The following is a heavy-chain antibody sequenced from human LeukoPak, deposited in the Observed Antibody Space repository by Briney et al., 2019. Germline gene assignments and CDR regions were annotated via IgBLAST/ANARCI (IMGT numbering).Heavy chain of an antibody. J-gene: IGHJ4*02. V-gene: IGHV1-2*02. D-gene: IGHD6-6*01. CDR3: ARGREEVVHY. CDR1: GYTFTAYY. Sequence: ASVKVSFKASGYTFTAYYIHWVRQAPALGLEWMGWINPNTGGTNYAQKFQGRVTMTRDTSISTAYMELSRLRSDDTAVYYCARGREEVVHYWGQGTLVTVSS. CDR2: INPNTGGT.